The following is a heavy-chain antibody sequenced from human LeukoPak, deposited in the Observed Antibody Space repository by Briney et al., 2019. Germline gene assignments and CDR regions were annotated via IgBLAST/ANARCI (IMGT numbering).Heavy chain of an antibody. CDR1: GFTFSTYW. CDR3: ARDKDYGHNWFDP. Sequence: GGSLRLSCAASGFTFSTYWMSWVRQAPGKGLEWVANIKQDGSEKYYADSVKGRFTISRDNSKNTLYLQMNSLRAEDTAVYYCARDKDYGHNWFDPWGQGTLVTVSS. V-gene: IGHV3-7*01. J-gene: IGHJ5*02. CDR2: IKQDGSEK. D-gene: IGHD4-17*01.